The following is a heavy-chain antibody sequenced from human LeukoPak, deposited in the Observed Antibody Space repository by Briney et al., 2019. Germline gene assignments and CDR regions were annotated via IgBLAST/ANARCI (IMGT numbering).Heavy chain of an antibody. CDR2: INWNGGST. V-gene: IGHV3-20*04. D-gene: IGHD1-26*01. CDR1: GFTFDDYG. CDR3: ARDLVGATNYYYYMDV. J-gene: IGHJ6*03. Sequence: GGSLRLSCAASGFTFDDYGMSWVRQAPGKGLEWVSGINWNGGSTGYADSVKGRFTISRDNAKNSLYLQMNSLRAEDTALYYCARDLVGATNYYYYMDVWGKGTTVTVSS.